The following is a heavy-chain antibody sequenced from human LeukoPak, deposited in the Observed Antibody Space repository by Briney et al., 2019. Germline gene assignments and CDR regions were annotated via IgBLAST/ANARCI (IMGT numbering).Heavy chain of an antibody. CDR1: GYTFTSYY. J-gene: IGHJ6*02. CDR2: INPSGGST. CDR3: ARDAPSGCDFWSGYFAGYYGMDV. Sequence: GASVKVSCKASGYTFTSYYMHWVRQAPGQGLEWMGIINPSGGSTSYAQKFQGRVTMTRDTSTSTVYMELSSLRSEDTAVYYCARDAPSGCDFWSGYFAGYYGMDVWGQGTTVTVSS. V-gene: IGHV1-46*01. D-gene: IGHD3-3*01.